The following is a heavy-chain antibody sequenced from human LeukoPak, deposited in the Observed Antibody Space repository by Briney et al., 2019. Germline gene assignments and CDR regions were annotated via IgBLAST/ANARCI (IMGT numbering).Heavy chain of an antibody. CDR2: ISGSGGST. CDR1: GFTFSNYA. D-gene: IGHD3-3*01. Sequence: GGSLRLSCAASGFTFSNYAMSWVRQAPGKGLEWVSAISGSGGSTYYADSVKGRFTISRDNSKNTLYLQMNSLRAEDTSVYYCARGRGFLVREYYFDYWGQGTLVTVSS. V-gene: IGHV3-23*01. CDR3: ARGRGFLVREYYFDY. J-gene: IGHJ4*02.